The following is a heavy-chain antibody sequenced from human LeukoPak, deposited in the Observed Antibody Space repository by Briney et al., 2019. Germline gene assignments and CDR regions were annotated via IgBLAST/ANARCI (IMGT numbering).Heavy chain of an antibody. CDR1: GGSISNSSYY. CDR2: IYYSGSA. D-gene: IGHD4-23*01. J-gene: IGHJ4*02. CDR3: ARHWVVTPNY. V-gene: IGHV4-39*01. Sequence: SETLSLTCIVSGGSISNSSYYWGWIRQPPGKGLEWIGSIYYSGSAYYNPSLKSRVTISVDTSKNQFSLRLTSVTAADTAVYYCARHWVVTPNYWGQGTLVTVSS.